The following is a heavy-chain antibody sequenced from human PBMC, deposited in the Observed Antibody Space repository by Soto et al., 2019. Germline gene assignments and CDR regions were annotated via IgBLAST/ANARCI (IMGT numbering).Heavy chain of an antibody. V-gene: IGHV3-23*01. CDR2: ISGSGGST. CDR1: GFTFSSYA. J-gene: IGHJ6*02. Sequence: GGSLRLSCAASGFTFSSYAMSWVRQAPGKGLEWVSAISGSGGSTYYADSVKGRFTISRDNSKNTLYLQMNSLRAEDTAVYYCAKDHSNWNEVYYYYYGMDVWGQGTTVTVSS. CDR3: AKDHSNWNEVYYYYYGMDV. D-gene: IGHD1-20*01.